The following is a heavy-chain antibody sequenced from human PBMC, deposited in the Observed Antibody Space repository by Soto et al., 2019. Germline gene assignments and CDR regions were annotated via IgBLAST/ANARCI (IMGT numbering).Heavy chain of an antibody. CDR2: INAGNGNT. CDR1: GYTFTSYA. J-gene: IGHJ4*02. CDR3: AVGGTTVVTHGV. V-gene: IGHV1-3*01. Sequence: QVQLVQSGAEVKKPGASVKVSCKASGYTFTSYAMHWVRQAPGQRLEWMGWINAGNGNTKYSQKFQGRVTITRDTTASTAYMGLSSLRSEDTAVYYCAVGGTTVVTHGVWGQGSLVTVSS. D-gene: IGHD4-17*01.